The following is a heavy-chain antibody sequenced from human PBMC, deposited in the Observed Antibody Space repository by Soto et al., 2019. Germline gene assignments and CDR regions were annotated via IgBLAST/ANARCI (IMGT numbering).Heavy chain of an antibody. CDR1: GFTFNTHW. Sequence: GEALRLSCTASGFTFNTHWMHLVRQAPGKGLVWVSRIYFDGITTNYADSVKGRLTVSRDNAKNTVYLHVNTLRDEDTAVYYCARDQGPGRDAFDIWSQGTMVTGS. J-gene: IGHJ3*02. CDR3: ARDQGPGRDAFDI. V-gene: IGHV3-74*01. CDR2: IYFDGITT.